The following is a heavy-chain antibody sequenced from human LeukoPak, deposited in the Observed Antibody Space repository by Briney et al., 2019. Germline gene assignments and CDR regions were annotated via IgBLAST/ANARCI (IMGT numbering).Heavy chain of an antibody. V-gene: IGHV3-7*01. CDR1: GFAFSNYW. CDR3: ARDSGYSNFDY. CDR2: MNEDGSEK. Sequence: GGSLRLSCAASGFAFSNYWMSWVRQAPGKGLEWVAYMNEDGSEKNYVDSVKGRFTISRDNAQDSLYLQMNSLRAEDTAVYYCARDSGYSNFDYWGQGTLLTVSS. J-gene: IGHJ4*02. D-gene: IGHD3-22*01.